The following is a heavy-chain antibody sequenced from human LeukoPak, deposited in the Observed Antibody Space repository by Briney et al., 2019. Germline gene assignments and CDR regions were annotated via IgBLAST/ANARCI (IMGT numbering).Heavy chain of an antibody. Sequence: SETLSLTCTVSGGSISSYYWHWIRQPPGKGLEWIGYLYYSGNTYYNPSLKSRVTMSVDTSKNQFSLKLSSVTAADTAVYFCARAAYCGGDCYYHFDYWGQGTLVTVSS. D-gene: IGHD2-21*02. J-gene: IGHJ4*02. CDR2: LYYSGNT. CDR3: ARAAYCGGDCYYHFDY. CDR1: GGSISSYY. V-gene: IGHV4-59*01.